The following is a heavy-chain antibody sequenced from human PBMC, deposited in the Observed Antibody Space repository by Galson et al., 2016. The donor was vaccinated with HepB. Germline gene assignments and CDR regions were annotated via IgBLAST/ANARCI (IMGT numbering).Heavy chain of an antibody. CDR2: IWYDGSNK. V-gene: IGHV3-33*06. CDR3: AKDGGQQVVRWERLRKVYYYYAMDV. CDR1: GFSFSNYG. D-gene: IGHD4-23*01. J-gene: IGHJ6*02. Sequence: SLRLSCAASGFSFSNYGMHWVRQAPGKGLEWVAVIWYDGSNKYYADSVKGRLTISRDIAKNSLYLQMNSLRDEDTAVYYCAKDGGQQVVRWERLRKVYYYYAMDVWGQGTTVTVSS.